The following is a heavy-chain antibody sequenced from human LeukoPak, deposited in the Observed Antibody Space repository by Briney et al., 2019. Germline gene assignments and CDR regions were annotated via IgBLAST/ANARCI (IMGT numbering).Heavy chain of an antibody. V-gene: IGHV3-23*01. J-gene: IGHJ5*02. D-gene: IGHD4-23*01. CDR1: GFTFSSYA. CDR2: ISGSGGST. Sequence: GGSLRLSCAASGFTFSSYAMSWVRQAPGKGLEWVSAISGSGGSTYYADSVKGRFTISRDNSKNTLYLQMNSLRAEDTAVYYCARHLTYGGWNLWGQGTLVTVSS. CDR3: ARHLTYGGWNL.